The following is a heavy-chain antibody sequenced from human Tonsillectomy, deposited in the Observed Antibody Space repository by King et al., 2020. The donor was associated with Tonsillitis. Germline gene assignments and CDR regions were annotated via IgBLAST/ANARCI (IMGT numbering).Heavy chain of an antibody. Sequence: VQLQESGPGLVKPSETLSLTCSVSSGYIGTYYWSWIRQSPGKGLEWIGYIYYSGSVNYNPSLKSRVTISVDTSKNQFSLKLSSVTPADTAVYYCARDTGRYLPFYLNVRGKGTTVTVSS. CDR1: SGYIGTYY. CDR2: IYYSGSV. CDR3: ARDTGRYLPFYLNV. V-gene: IGHV4-59*01. D-gene: IGHD1-26*01. J-gene: IGHJ6*04.